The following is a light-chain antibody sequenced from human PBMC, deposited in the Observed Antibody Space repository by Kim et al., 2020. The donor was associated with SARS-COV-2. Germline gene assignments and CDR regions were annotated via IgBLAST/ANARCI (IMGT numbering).Light chain of an antibody. CDR1: SSDVGGYNY. CDR2: DVS. Sequence: QSAPTQPASVSGSPGQSITISCTGTSSDVGGYNYVSWYQQHPGKAPKLMIYDVSKRPSGVSNRFSGSKSGNTASLTISGLQAEDEADYYCSSYTSSSTQVFGTGTKVTVL. V-gene: IGLV2-14*01. CDR3: SSYTSSSTQV. J-gene: IGLJ1*01.